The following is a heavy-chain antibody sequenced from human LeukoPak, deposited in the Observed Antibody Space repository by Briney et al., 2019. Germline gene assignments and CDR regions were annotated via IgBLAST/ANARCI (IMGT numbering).Heavy chain of an antibody. Sequence: SETLSLTCAVYGGSFSGYYWSWIRQPPGKGLEWIGEINHSGSTNYNPSLKSRVTISVDTSKNQFTLKLSSVTAADTAVYYCARDKFDYWGQGTLVTVSS. V-gene: IGHV4-34*01. CDR1: GGSFSGYY. CDR3: ARDKFDY. J-gene: IGHJ4*02. CDR2: INHSGST.